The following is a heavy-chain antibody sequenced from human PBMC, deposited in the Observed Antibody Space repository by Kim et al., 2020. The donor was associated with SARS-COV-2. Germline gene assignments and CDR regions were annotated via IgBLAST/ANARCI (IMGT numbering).Heavy chain of an antibody. J-gene: IGHJ3*02. D-gene: IGHD2-8*01. CDR1: GFSISNYG. CDR3: AMGSVRQMVFFSSNIAFHI. CDR2: TSFDENNK. Sequence: GGSLRLSCVASGFSISNYGMNWVRQAPGKGLEWVAVTSFDENNKYYADSVRGRFTISRDTSKNTLYLQMNSLRTEDTAMYYCAMGSVRQMVFFSSNIAFHIWGPGTMVTVSS. V-gene: IGHV3-30*03.